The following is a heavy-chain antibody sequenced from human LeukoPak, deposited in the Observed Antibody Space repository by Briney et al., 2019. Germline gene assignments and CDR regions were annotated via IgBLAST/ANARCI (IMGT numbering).Heavy chain of an antibody. D-gene: IGHD3-10*01. V-gene: IGHV3-53*01. J-gene: IGHJ6*03. CDR2: IYSGGST. CDR3: AREDRGDYYYYMDV. CDR1: GFTVSSNY. Sequence: GGSLRLSCAASGFTVSSNYMSWVRQAPGKGLEWVSVIYSGGSTYYADSVKGRFTISRDNSKNTLYLQMNSLRAEDTAVYYCAREDRGDYYYYMDVWGNGTTVTVSS.